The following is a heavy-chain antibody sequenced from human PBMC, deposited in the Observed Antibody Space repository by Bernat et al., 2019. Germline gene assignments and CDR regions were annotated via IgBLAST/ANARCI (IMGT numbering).Heavy chain of an antibody. CDR2: ISSDGENT. D-gene: IGHD3-16*01. J-gene: IGHJ4*02. CDR1: GFTFSDSG. V-gene: IGHV3-23*01. CDR3: AKVSAPYFDY. Sequence: DVQLMESGGDLVQPGGSLRLSCAASGFTFSDSGMSWVRLPPGKGLEWVSTISSDGENTHYAGSVQGRFTISRDNSQSTLYLQMDSLRAEEAAIYYCAKVSAPYFDYWGQGALFTVSS.